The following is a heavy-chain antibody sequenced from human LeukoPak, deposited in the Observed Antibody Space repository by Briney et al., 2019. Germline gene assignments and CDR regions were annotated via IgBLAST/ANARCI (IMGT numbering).Heavy chain of an antibody. CDR2: IYHSGST. J-gene: IGHJ6*02. Sequence: SETLSLTCAVSGGSISSGGYSWSWIRQPPGKGLEWIGYIYHSGSTYYNPSLKSRVTISVDRSKNQFSLKLSSVAAADTAVYYCARGRDYYYGMDVWGQGTTVTVS. CDR3: ARGRDYYYGMDV. V-gene: IGHV4-30-2*01. CDR1: GGSISSGGYS.